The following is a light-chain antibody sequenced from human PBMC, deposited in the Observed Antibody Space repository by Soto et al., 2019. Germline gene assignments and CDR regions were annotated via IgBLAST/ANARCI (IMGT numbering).Light chain of an antibody. Sequence: QSALTQPASVSGSPGQSITISCTGTSSDVGDYNYVSWFQHHPGKAPKLMIYGVSHRPSGVSDRFSGSKFGNTASLTISGLQAEDEADYYSCSYTYSTTGVLFGGGTKLTVL. CDR3: CSYTYSTTGVL. CDR2: GVS. CDR1: SSDVGDYNY. V-gene: IGLV2-14*01. J-gene: IGLJ2*01.